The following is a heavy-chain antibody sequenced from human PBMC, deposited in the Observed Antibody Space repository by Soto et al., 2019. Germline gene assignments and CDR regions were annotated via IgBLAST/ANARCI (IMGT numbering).Heavy chain of an antibody. CDR1: GFTFSSYA. D-gene: IGHD6-25*01. J-gene: IGHJ4*02. Sequence: GGSLRLSCAASGFTFSSYAMHWVRQAPGRGLEWVAIISDDGSNKYNADSVKGRFTISRDNSRNTLFLQMNSLRAEDTAVYYCARDSSVSAWYHVDYWGQGNLVTVSS. CDR3: ARDSSVSAWYHVDY. CDR2: ISDDGSNK. V-gene: IGHV3-30-3*01.